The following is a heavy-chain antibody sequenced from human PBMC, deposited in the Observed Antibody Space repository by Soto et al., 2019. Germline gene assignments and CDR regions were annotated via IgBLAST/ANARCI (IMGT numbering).Heavy chain of an antibody. J-gene: IGHJ6*02. D-gene: IGHD2-8*01. Sequence: PGESLKISCKGSGYSFTSYWIGWVRQMPGKGLDCMGIIYPGDSDTRYSPSFQGQVTISADKSISTAYLQWSSLKASDTAMYYCARPTNRGKYYYGMDVWGQGTTVTVSS. V-gene: IGHV5-51*01. CDR1: GYSFTSYW. CDR3: ARPTNRGKYYYGMDV. CDR2: IYPGDSDT.